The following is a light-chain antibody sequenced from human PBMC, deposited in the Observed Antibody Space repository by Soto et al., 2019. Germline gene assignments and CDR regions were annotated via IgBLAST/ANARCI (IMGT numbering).Light chain of an antibody. CDR2: AAS. V-gene: IGKV1-12*01. CDR3: QQSYSTPPIT. J-gene: IGKJ5*01. Sequence: DIQMTQSPSSLSSSVGDRVSITCRASQGIRTWLAWYQQKPGKAPKLLIYAASSLQSGVPSRFSGSGSGTDFTLTISSLQPEDFATYYCQQSYSTPPITFGQGTRLEIK. CDR1: QGIRTW.